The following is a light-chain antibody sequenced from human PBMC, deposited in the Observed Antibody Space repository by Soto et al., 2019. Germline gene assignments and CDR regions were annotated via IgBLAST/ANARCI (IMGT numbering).Light chain of an antibody. V-gene: IGLV2-14*01. CDR1: SSDVGIYKY. J-gene: IGLJ2*01. Sequence: QSVLTQPASVSGSPGQSITISCTGTSSDVGIYKYVSWYQQHPGKAPYLMIYEVSNRPSGVSNRFSGSKSGNTASLTISGLQAEDEADYYCSSYTSSSTVVFGGGTKLTVL. CDR3: SSYTSSSTVV. CDR2: EVS.